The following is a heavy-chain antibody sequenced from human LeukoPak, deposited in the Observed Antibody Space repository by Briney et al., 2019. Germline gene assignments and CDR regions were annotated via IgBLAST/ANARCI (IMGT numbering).Heavy chain of an antibody. V-gene: IGHV3-30-3*01. Sequence: GGSLRLSCAASGFTFSSYAMHWVRQAPGKGLEWVAVISYDGGNKYYADSVKGRFTISRDNSKNTLYLQMNSLRAEDTAVYYCAREREWELPRCFDYWGQGTLVTVSS. CDR3: AREREWELPRCFDY. CDR1: GFTFSSYA. J-gene: IGHJ4*02. D-gene: IGHD1-26*01. CDR2: ISYDGGNK.